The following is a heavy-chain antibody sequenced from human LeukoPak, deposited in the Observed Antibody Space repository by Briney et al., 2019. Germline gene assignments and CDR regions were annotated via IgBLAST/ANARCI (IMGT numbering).Heavy chain of an antibody. J-gene: IGHJ4*02. Sequence: SSETLSLTCTVSGGSFSSYYWSWIRQPPGKGLEWIGYIYYSGSTNYNPSLKSRVTISVDTSKNQFSLKLSSVTAADTAVYYCARWTVRGVIRYFDYWGQGTLVTVSS. D-gene: IGHD3-10*01. CDR2: IYYSGST. CDR1: GGSFSSYY. CDR3: ARWTVRGVIRYFDY. V-gene: IGHV4-59*01.